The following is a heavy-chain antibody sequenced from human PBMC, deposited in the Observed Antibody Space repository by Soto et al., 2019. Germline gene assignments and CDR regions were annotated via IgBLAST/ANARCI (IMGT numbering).Heavy chain of an antibody. D-gene: IGHD5-18*01. CDR2: ISYTVDA. J-gene: IGHJ4*02. V-gene: IGHV4-59*01. CDR3: VGSLMSRAMESFDY. CDR1: AGSISRYY. Sequence: PSETLSLTCSVSAGSISRYYWGWVRPSPGEGLEWIAHISYTVDASYNPSLKSRVTISLDTSKNQIALSLMSVTAADTAVYYCVGSLMSRAMESFDYWGQGTLVTVSS.